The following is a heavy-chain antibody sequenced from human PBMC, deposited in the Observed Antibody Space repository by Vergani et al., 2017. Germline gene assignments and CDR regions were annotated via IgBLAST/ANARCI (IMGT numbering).Heavy chain of an antibody. CDR1: GFTFDDYA. CDR2: ISWNSGSI. J-gene: IGHJ3*02. D-gene: IGHD3-10*01. V-gene: IGHV3-9*01. CDR3: AKDFGVHLTGHGNAFDI. Sequence: EVQLVESGGGLVQPGRSLRLSCAASGFTFDDYAMHWVRQAPGKGLEWVSGISWNSGSIGYADSVKGRFTISRVNAKNSLYLQMNSLRAEDTALYYCAKDFGVHLTGHGNAFDIWGQGTMVTVSS.